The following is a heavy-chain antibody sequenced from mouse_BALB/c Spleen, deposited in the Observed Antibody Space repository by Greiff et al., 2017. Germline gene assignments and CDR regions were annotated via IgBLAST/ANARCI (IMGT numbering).Heavy chain of an antibody. CDR3: ARAIYYGGFAY. Sequence: QVQLKESGAELAKPGASVKMSCKASGYTFTSYWMHWVKQRPGQGLEWIGYINPSTGYTEYNQKFKDKATLTADKSSSTAYMQLSSLTSEDSAVYYCARAIYYGGFAYWGQGTLVTVSA. CDR1: GYTFTSYW. V-gene: IGHV1-7*01. CDR2: INPSTGYT. D-gene: IGHD2-1*01. J-gene: IGHJ3*01.